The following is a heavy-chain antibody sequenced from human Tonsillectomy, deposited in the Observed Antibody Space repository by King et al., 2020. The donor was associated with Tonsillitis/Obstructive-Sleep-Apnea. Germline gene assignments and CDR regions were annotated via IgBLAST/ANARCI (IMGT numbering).Heavy chain of an antibody. CDR2: INHSGST. J-gene: IGHJ6*03. V-gene: IGHV4-34*01. Sequence: VQLQQWGAGLLKPSETLSLTCAVFGGSFSGYYWSWIRQPPGKGLEWIGEINHSGSTNYNPSLKSRVTISVDTSKNQFSRKLSSVTAADTAVYYCARGKNVVVPTAISYYYYMDVWGKGTTVTVSS. CDR3: ARGKNVVVPTAISYYYYMDV. D-gene: IGHD2-2*01. CDR1: GGSFSGYY.